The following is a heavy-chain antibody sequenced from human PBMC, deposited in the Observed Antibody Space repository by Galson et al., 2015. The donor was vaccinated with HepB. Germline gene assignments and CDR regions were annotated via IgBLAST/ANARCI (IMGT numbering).Heavy chain of an antibody. CDR3: ARGASGWSPAEYFQH. CDR2: INAGNGNT. V-gene: IGHV1-3*01. CDR1: GYTFTSYA. Sequence: SVKVSCKASGYTFTSYAMHWVRQAPGQRLEWMGWINAGNGNTKYSQKFQGRVTITRDTSASTAYMELSSLRSEDTAVYYCARGASGWSPAEYFQHWGQGTLVTVSS. J-gene: IGHJ1*01. D-gene: IGHD6-19*01.